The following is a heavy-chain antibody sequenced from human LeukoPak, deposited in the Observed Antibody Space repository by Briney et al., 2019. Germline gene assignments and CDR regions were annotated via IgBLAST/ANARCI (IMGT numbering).Heavy chain of an antibody. CDR1: GGSISRSSYY. V-gene: IGHV4-61*05. Sequence: SETLSLTCTVSGGSISRSSYYWGWIRQPPGKGLEWIGYIYYSGSTNYNPSLKSRVTISVKTSKNQFSLKLSSVTAADTAVYYCARVLDYYGSGTRDFDYWGQGTLVTVSS. J-gene: IGHJ4*02. CDR3: ARVLDYYGSGTRDFDY. D-gene: IGHD3-10*01. CDR2: IYYSGST.